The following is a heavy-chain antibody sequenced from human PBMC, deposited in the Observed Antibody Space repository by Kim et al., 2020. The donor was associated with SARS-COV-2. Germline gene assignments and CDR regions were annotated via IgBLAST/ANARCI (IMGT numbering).Heavy chain of an antibody. Sequence: SETLSLTCAVYGGSFSGYYWSWIRQPPGKGLEWIGEINHSGSTNYNPSLKSRVTISVDTSKNQFSLKLSSVTAADTAVYYCAGSPGWFDPWGQGTLVTVSS. J-gene: IGHJ5*02. CDR2: INHSGST. V-gene: IGHV4-34*01. CDR3: AGSPGWFDP. CDR1: GGSFSGYY.